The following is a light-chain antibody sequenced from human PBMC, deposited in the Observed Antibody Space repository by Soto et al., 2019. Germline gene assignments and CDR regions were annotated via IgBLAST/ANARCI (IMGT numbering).Light chain of an antibody. V-gene: IGLV2-11*01. J-gene: IGLJ3*02. CDR3: CSYAHTSRV. CDR1: SGDIGAYNY. CDR2: DVN. Sequence: QSALTQPRSVSGSPGQSVTFSCTGTSGDIGAYNYVSWYQFHPGKAPKMIIYDVNKRPSGVPDRFSGSKSGNTPSLTISWLQAEDEADYYCCSYAHTSRVFGGGTKLTVL.